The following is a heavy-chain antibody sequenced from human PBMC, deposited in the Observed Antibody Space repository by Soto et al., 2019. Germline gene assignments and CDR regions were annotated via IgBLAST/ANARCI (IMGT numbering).Heavy chain of an antibody. J-gene: IGHJ4*02. CDR2: VNPILMMS. V-gene: IGHV1-69*02. Sequence: QVQLVQSGAEVRKPGSAVRVSCKASADTFNFYTINWLRQAPGLGLEWVGRVNPILMMSNYARNFEGRVTITADKSTTTAYTELRSLRSDDTAIYSCATSYGSGYRAVDYWGQGALGTVSS. D-gene: IGHD3-10*01. CDR1: ADTFNFYT. CDR3: ATSYGSGYRAVDY.